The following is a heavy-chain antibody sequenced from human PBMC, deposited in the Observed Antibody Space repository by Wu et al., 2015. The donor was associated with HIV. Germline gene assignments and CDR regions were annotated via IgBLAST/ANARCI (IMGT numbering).Heavy chain of an antibody. CDR1: GGTFRTYA. CDR2: IIRIFDTA. Sequence: QVHLVQSGAEVKKPGSSVKISCKAAGGTFRTYAISWVRQAPGHGLEWMGGIIRIFDTADYAQKFQGRVTITADESTDTAYLELSSLRADDTAVYYCAINTDSVATSLYSLGVWGQGTVVTVSS. CDR3: AINTDSVATSLYSLGV. J-gene: IGHJ6*02. V-gene: IGHV1-69*12. D-gene: IGHD5-12*01.